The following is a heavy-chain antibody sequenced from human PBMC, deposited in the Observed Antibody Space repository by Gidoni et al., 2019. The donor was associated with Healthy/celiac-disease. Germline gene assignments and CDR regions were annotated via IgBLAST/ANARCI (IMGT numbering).Heavy chain of an antibody. CDR3: ARDLRYYDSSGYYPGY. J-gene: IGHJ4*02. D-gene: IGHD3-22*01. CDR1: GFTFSDYY. CDR2: SSSSGSTI. V-gene: IGHV3-11*01. Sequence: QVQLVESGGGLVKPGGSLRLSCAASGFTFSDYYMRWIRQAPGKGLEWVSYSSSSGSTIYYADSVKGRFTISRDNAKNSLYLQMNSLRAEDTAVYYCARDLRYYDSSGYYPGYWGQGTLVTVSS.